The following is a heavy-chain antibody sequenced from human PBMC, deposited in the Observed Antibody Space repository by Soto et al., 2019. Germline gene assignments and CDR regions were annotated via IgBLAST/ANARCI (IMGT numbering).Heavy chain of an antibody. J-gene: IGHJ4*02. Sequence: LRLSCAASGFTVSSNYMSWVRQAPGRGLERVSVIYSGGSTYYADSVKGRFTISRDNSKNTLYLQMNSLRAEDTAVYYCARASSGWYGYYFDYWGQGTLVTVSS. CDR1: GFTVSSNY. V-gene: IGHV3-53*01. CDR2: IYSGGST. CDR3: ARASSGWYGYYFDY. D-gene: IGHD6-19*01.